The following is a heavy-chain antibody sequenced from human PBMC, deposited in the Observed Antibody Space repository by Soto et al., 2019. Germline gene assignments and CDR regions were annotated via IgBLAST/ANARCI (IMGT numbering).Heavy chain of an antibody. CDR2: IYYSGST. V-gene: IGHV4-31*03. CDR3: ARGSVLRFLESIVDAFDI. CDR1: GGSISSGGYY. Sequence: SETLSLTCTVSGGSISSGGYYWSWIRQHPGKGLEWIGYIYYSGSTYYNPSLKSRVTISVDTSKNQFSLKLGSVTAADTAVYYCARGSVLRFLESIVDAFDIWGQGTMVTVSS. D-gene: IGHD3-3*01. J-gene: IGHJ3*02.